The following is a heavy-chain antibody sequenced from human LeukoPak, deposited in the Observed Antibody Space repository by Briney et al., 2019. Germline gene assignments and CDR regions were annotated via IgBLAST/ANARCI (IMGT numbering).Heavy chain of an antibody. J-gene: IGHJ5*02. CDR2: IIPIFGTA. CDR3: ARVRSSSWYSGRFDP. V-gene: IGHV1-69*05. Sequence: GASVKVSCKASGGTFSSYAISWVRQAPGQGLEWMGRIIPIFGTANYAQKFQGRVTITTDESTSTAYMELSSLRSEDTAVYYCARVRSSSWYSGRFDPWGQGTLVTVSS. CDR1: GGTFSSYA. D-gene: IGHD6-13*01.